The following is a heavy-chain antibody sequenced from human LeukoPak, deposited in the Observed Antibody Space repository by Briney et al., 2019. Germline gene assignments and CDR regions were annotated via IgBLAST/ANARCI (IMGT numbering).Heavy chain of an antibody. Sequence: LXLSXXXXGXSFXGYAMTWARQAPXKXLEWVSAISGDGTRTYYADSVKGRFTISRDNSKNTLYLEMSSLRVEDTAIYYCAKWPEGAMDYFDYWGQGTLVTVSS. CDR1: GXSFXGYA. D-gene: IGHD3-16*01. CDR3: AKWPEGAMDYFDY. V-gene: IGHV3-23*01. J-gene: IGHJ4*02. CDR2: ISGDGTRT.